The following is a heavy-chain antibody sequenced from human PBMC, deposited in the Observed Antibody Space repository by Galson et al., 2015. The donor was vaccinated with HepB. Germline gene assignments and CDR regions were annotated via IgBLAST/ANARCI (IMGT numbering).Heavy chain of an antibody. V-gene: IGHV5-10-1*01. CDR3: ARRRQQLFFAHGENYYYYGMDV. Sequence: QSGAEVKKPGESLRISCKGSGYSFTSYWISWVRQMPGKGLEWMGRIDPSDSYTNYSPSFQGHVTISADKSISTAYLQWSSLKASDTAMYYCARRRQQLFFAHGENYYYYGMDVWGQGTTVTVSS. J-gene: IGHJ6*02. CDR2: IDPSDSYT. D-gene: IGHD6-13*01. CDR1: GYSFTSYW.